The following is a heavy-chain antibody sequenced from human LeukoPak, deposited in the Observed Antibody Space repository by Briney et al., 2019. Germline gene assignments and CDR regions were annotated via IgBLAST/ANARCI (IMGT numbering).Heavy chain of an antibody. Sequence: PSETLSLACAVYGGSFSGYYWSWFRQPPGKGLEWIGEINHSGSTNYNPSLTSRVTISVDTSKNQFSLKLSSVTAADTAVYYCARDPYDFWSGYHFDYWGQGTLVTVSS. V-gene: IGHV4-34*01. CDR2: INHSGST. CDR3: ARDPYDFWSGYHFDY. CDR1: GGSFSGYY. J-gene: IGHJ4*02. D-gene: IGHD3-3*01.